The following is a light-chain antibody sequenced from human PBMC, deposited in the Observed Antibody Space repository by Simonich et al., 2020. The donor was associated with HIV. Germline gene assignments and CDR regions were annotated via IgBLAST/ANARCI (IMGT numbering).Light chain of an antibody. V-gene: IGKV4-1*01. Sequence: DIVMTQSPDSLAVSLGERATINCKSSQRVLYSSNNKNYLAWYQQKPGQPTKLLIYWESTRESGVPDRFSGSGSGTDFTLTISSLQAEDVAVYYCQQYYSSPFTFGPGTKVDIK. CDR3: QQYYSSPFT. CDR1: QRVLYSSNNKNY. J-gene: IGKJ3*01. CDR2: WES.